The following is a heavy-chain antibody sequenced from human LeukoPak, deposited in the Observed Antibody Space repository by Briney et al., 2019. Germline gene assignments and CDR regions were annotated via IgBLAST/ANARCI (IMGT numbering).Heavy chain of an antibody. CDR3: AKGYQLLHPFFDY. V-gene: IGHV3-23*01. J-gene: IGHJ4*02. D-gene: IGHD2-2*01. CDR1: GFTFSSYP. CDR2: ISGSGGST. Sequence: GGSLRLSFAASGFTFSSYPMSWVRQAPGKGLEWVSAISGSGGSTYYADSVKGRFTISRDNSKNTLYLQMNSLRAEDTAVYYCAKGYQLLHPFFDYWGQGTLVTVSS.